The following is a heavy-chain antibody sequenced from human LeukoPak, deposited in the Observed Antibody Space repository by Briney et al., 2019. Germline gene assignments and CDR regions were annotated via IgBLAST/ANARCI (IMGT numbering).Heavy chain of an antibody. V-gene: IGHV3-7*04. CDR1: GLTFSSYW. CDR2: IKQDGSEK. CDR3: ATGTGTYGY. J-gene: IGHJ4*02. Sequence: GGSLRLSCVASGLTFSSYWMTWVRQAPGEGLEWLANIKQDGSEKYYVASVKGRFTISRDNAKNSLYLEMNSLRVEDTAVYYCATGTGTYGYWGQGTLVTVSS. D-gene: IGHD1-26*01.